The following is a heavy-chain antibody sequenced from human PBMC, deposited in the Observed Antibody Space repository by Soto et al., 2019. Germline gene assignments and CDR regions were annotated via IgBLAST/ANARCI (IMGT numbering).Heavy chain of an antibody. CDR3: AREHIAWSRDGYNYWFDP. V-gene: IGHV1-69*13. Sequence: GASVKVSCKASGGTFSSYAISWVRQAPGQGLEWMGGIIPIFGTANYAQKFQGRVTITADESTSTAYMELSSLRSEDTAVYYCAREHIAWSRDGYNYWFDPWGQGTLVTVSS. CDR2: IIPIFGTA. J-gene: IGHJ5*02. CDR1: GGTFSSYA. D-gene: IGHD5-12*01.